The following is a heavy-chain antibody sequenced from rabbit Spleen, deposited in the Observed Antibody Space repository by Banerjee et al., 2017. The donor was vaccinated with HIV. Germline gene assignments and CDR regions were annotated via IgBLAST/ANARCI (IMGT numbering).Heavy chain of an antibody. J-gene: IGHJ4*01. Sequence: QQLKESGGGLVKPGASLTLTCKASGFSFNSGYDMCWVRQAPGKGLEWIACVYAGSSGSTYSATWAKGRFTFSKTSSTTVTLQMTSLTGADTATYFCARDLAGVIGWNFGWWGPGTLVTVS. D-gene: IGHD4-1*01. CDR1: GFSFNSGYD. CDR2: VYAGSSGST. V-gene: IGHV1S40*01. CDR3: ARDLAGVIGWNFGW.